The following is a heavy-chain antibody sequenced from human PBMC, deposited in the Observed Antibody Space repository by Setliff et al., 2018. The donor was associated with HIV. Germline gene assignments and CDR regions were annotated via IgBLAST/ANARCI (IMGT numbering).Heavy chain of an antibody. CDR1: GYSFTGYH. D-gene: IGHD4-17*01. Sequence: ASVNVSCKASGYSFTGYHMHWVRQAPGQGLEWMGWINPNSGGTNYAQKFQGRVTMTTETSISTVYMELSSLTSADTAVYYCARDTVKATFSDYWGQGTLVTVS. CDR3: ARDTVKATFSDY. CDR2: INPNSGGT. V-gene: IGHV1-2*02. J-gene: IGHJ4*02.